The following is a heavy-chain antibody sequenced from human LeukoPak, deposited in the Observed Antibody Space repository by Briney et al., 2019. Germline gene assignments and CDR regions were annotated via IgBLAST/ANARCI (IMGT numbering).Heavy chain of an antibody. Sequence: SETLSLTCTVSGGSISSYYWSWIRQPPGKGLEWIGYIYYSGSTNYNPSLKSRVTISVDTSKNQFSLKLSSVTAADTAVYYCARQRGIAARPYNWFDPWGQGTLVTVSS. D-gene: IGHD6-6*01. CDR3: ARQRGIAARPYNWFDP. V-gene: IGHV4-59*08. J-gene: IGHJ5*02. CDR2: IYYSGST. CDR1: GGSISSYY.